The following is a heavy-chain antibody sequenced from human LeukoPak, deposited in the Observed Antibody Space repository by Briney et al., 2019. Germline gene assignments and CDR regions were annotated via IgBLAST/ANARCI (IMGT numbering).Heavy chain of an antibody. CDR1: GYSFTSYW. V-gene: IGHV5-51*01. CDR3: ARRGYYYGSGSYYNDAFDI. J-gene: IGHJ3*02. D-gene: IGHD3-10*01. CDR2: IYPGDSDT. Sequence: GESLKLSCKGSGYSFTSYWIGWVRQMPGKGLEWMGIIYPGDSDTRYSPSFQGQVTISADKSISTAYLQWSSLKASDTAMYYCARRGYYYGSGSYYNDAFDIWGQGTMVTVSS.